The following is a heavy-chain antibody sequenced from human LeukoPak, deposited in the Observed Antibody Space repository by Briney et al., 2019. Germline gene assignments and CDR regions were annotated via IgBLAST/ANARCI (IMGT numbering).Heavy chain of an antibody. CDR3: ARAEVGATGGYYYYYMDV. J-gene: IGHJ6*03. CDR2: IYTSGST. V-gene: IGHV4-61*02. CDR1: GGSISSGSYY. D-gene: IGHD1-26*01. Sequence: SETLSLTCTVSGGSISSGSYYWSWIRQPAGKGLEWIGRIYTSGSTNYNPSLKSRVTISVDTSKNQFSLKLSSVTAADTAVYYCARAEVGATGGYYYYYMDVRGKGTTVTISS.